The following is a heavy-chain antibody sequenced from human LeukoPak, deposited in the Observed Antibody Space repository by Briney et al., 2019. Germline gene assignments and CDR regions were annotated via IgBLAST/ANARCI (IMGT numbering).Heavy chain of an antibody. CDR1: GYSISSGYY. J-gene: IGHJ4*02. V-gene: IGHV4-38-2*01. CDR2: IYHSGST. D-gene: IGHD3-3*01. CDR3: ARSNYDFWSGYCDY. Sequence: SDTLSLTCAVSGYSISSGYYWGWIRQPPGKGLEWIGSIYHSGSTYYNPSLKSRVTISVDTSKNQFSLKLSSVTAADTAVYYCARSNYDFWSGYCDYWGQGTLVTVSS.